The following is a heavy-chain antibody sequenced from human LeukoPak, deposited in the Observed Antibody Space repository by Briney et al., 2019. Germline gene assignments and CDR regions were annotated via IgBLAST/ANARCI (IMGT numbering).Heavy chain of an antibody. CDR3: TTDYYGSYAT. D-gene: IGHD1-26*01. CDR1: GFTFRNAW. J-gene: IGHJ4*02. V-gene: IGHV3-15*01. Sequence: PGGSLRLSCAASGFTFRNAWMSWVRQAPGKGLEWVGRIKSKTDGGTTDYAASVKGRFSISRDESKNTLYLQMNSLKTEDTAVYYCTTDYYGSYATWGQGTLVTVSS. CDR2: IKSKTDGGTT.